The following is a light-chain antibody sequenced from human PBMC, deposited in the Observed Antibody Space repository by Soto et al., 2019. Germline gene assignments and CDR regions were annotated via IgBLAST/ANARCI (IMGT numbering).Light chain of an antibody. CDR2: KAS. V-gene: IGKV1-5*03. CDR1: QSISSW. Sequence: EIQMTQSPSTMSASVGYRVTITCRASQSISSWLAWYQQKQGKAPKLLIYKASSLESGVPSRFSGSVSGTEGTITISSLKKDDGSTYYCQQYNSYSWTFGQGTKVDIK. J-gene: IGKJ1*01. CDR3: QQYNSYSWT.